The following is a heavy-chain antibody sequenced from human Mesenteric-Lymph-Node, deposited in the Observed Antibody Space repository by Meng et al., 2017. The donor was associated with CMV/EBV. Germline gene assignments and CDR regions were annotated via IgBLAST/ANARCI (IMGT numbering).Heavy chain of an antibody. CDR3: VRGRHSGSWLFDF. CDR1: GYTFNNYA. Sequence: ASVKVSCKASGYTFNNYAIHWVRQAPGHRLQWIGCSNGDSGNTQYSQHFQGRLTFTRDTSASTAYMDLSSLTSEDMAVYYCVRGRHSGSWLFDFWGQGSLVTVSS. CDR2: SNGDSGNT. J-gene: IGHJ4*02. V-gene: IGHV1-3*02. D-gene: IGHD6-13*01.